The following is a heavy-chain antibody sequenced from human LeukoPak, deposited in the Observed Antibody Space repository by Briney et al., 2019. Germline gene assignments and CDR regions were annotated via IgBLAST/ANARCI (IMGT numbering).Heavy chain of an antibody. J-gene: IGHJ3*02. V-gene: IGHV3-21*01. CDR3: ARRIIVGATRVTAFDI. CDR2: ISSSSSYI. Sequence: SGGSLRLSCAASGFTFSSYSMNWVRQAPGKGLEWVSSISSSSSYIYYADSVKGRFTISRDNAKNSLYLQMNSLRAEDTAVYYCARRIIVGATRVTAFDIWGQGTMVTVSS. D-gene: IGHD1-26*01. CDR1: GFTFSSYS.